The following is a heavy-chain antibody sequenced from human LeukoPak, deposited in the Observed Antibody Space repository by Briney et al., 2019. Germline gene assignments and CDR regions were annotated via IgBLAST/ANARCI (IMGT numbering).Heavy chain of an antibody. V-gene: IGHV3-48*02. CDR1: GFTFSSYS. CDR3: ARDPTTVKPMGY. CDR2: ISSSSSTI. D-gene: IGHD4-17*01. Sequence: PGGSLRLSCAASGFTFSSYSMNWVRQAPGKGLEWVSYISSSSSTIYHADSVKGRFTISRENAKNSLYLQMNSLRDEDTAVYYCARDPTTVKPMGYWRQGTLVTVSS. J-gene: IGHJ4*02.